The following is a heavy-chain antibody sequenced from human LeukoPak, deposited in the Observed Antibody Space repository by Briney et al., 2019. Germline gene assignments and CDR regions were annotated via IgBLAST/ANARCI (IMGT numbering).Heavy chain of an antibody. Sequence: GGSLRLSCAVSGFTFSNYWMSWVRQAPGKGLERVANIKEDGTEKYYVDSVKGRFTISRDNAKNSLYLQMNSLRAEDTAVYYCASQFWWAAVAGTALDYWGQGTLVTVSS. D-gene: IGHD6-19*01. CDR1: GFTFSNYW. CDR2: IKEDGTEK. V-gene: IGHV3-7*05. J-gene: IGHJ4*02. CDR3: ASQFWWAAVAGTALDY.